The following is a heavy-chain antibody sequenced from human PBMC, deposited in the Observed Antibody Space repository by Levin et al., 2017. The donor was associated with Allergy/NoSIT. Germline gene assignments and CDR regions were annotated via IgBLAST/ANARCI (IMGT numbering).Heavy chain of an antibody. D-gene: IGHD4-17*01. Sequence: GESLKISCAASGFTYSSYAMQWVREAPGKGLEWVAVISYDGSNKYYADSVKGRFTISRDNSKNTLYLQMNSLRAEDTAVYYCERDASDNRYGDYGYCDYWGQGTLVTVSS. CDR1: GFTYSSYA. CDR3: ERDASDNRYGDYGYCDY. V-gene: IGHV3-30-3*01. CDR2: ISYDGSNK. J-gene: IGHJ4*02.